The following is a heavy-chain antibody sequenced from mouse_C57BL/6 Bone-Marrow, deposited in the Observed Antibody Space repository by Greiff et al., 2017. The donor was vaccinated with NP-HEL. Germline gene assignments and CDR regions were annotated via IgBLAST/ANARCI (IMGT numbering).Heavy chain of an antibody. CDR3: ARTLYYYGSSFAY. V-gene: IGHV2-2*01. J-gene: IGHJ3*01. D-gene: IGHD1-1*01. Sequence: VQVVESGPGLVQPSQSLSITCTVSGFSLTSYGVHWVRQSPGKGLEWLGVIWSGGSTDYNAAFISRLSISKDNSKSQVFFKMNSLQADDTAIYYCARTLYYYGSSFAYWGQGTLVTVSA. CDR1: GFSLTSYG. CDR2: IWSGGST.